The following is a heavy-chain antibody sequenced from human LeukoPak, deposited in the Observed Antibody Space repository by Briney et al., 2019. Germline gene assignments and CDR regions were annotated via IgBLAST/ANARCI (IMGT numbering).Heavy chain of an antibody. Sequence: GGSLRLSCAASGFTFSSYWMSWVRQAPGKGLEWVANIKQDESERYYVDSVKGRFTISRDDAKNLLNLQMNSLRAEDTAVYYCARGPSRANAFDIWGQGTMVTVSS. CDR3: ARGPSRANAFDI. D-gene: IGHD2-2*01. CDR1: GFTFSSYW. J-gene: IGHJ3*02. V-gene: IGHV3-7*01. CDR2: IKQDESER.